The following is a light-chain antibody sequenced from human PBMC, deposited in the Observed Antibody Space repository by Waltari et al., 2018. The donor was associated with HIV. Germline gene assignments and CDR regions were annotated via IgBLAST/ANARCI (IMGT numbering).Light chain of an antibody. CDR3: SSHAGSKVV. CDR2: DVI. J-gene: IGLJ2*01. V-gene: IGLV2-8*01. Sequence: QSALTQPPSASGSPGQSVTLSCTGTSSDVGGYHSVSWHQQHPGKAPKLMIYDVIKRPSGVPDRFSGSKSGNTASLTVSGLQPEDEADYYCSSHAGSKVVFGGGTRLTVL. CDR1: SSDVGGYHS.